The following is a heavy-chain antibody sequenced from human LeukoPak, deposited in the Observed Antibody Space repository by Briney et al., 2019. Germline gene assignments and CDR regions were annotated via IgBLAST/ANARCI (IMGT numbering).Heavy chain of an antibody. V-gene: IGHV1-69*04. CDR1: GGTFSSYA. CDR3: ARDPGYCSSTSCSVSGFHYYYGMDV. CDR2: IFPIFGIA. Sequence: SVKVSCKASGGTFSSYAISWVRQAPGQGLEWMGRIFPIFGIANYAQKFQGRVTITADKSTSTAYLELSSLRSEDTAVYYCARDPGYCSSTSCSVSGFHYYYGMDVWGQGTTVTVSS. D-gene: IGHD2-2*01. J-gene: IGHJ6*02.